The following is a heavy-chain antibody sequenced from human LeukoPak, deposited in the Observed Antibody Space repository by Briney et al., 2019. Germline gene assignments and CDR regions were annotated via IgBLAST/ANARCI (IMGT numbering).Heavy chain of an antibody. J-gene: IGHJ4*02. Sequence: PGGSLRLPCAASGFTFSSYAMSWVRQAPGKGLEWVSAISGSGGSTYYADSVKGRFTISRDNSKNTLYLQMNSLRAEDTAVYYCAKGEYSSSWYFDYWGQGALVTVSS. CDR2: ISGSGGST. CDR1: GFTFSSYA. D-gene: IGHD6-13*01. CDR3: AKGEYSSSWYFDY. V-gene: IGHV3-23*01.